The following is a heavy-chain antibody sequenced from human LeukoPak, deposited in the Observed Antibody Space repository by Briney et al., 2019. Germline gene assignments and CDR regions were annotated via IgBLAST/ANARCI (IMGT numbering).Heavy chain of an antibody. D-gene: IGHD3-22*01. CDR2: IYSSGRT. Sequence: PSETLSLTCTVSGGSISSYYWSWIRQPAGKGLEWIGRIYSSGRTNYNPSLKSRVTISVDTSKNQFSLKLSSVTAADTAVYYCARRRRRITMIVVVIPGAFDIWGQGTMVTVSS. CDR3: ARRRRRITMIVVVIPGAFDI. V-gene: IGHV4-4*07. J-gene: IGHJ3*02. CDR1: GGSISSYY.